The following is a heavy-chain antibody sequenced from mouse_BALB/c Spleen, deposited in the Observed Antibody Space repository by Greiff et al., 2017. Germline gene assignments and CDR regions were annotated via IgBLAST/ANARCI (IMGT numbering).Heavy chain of an antibody. V-gene: IGHV1-69*02. J-gene: IGHJ4*01. CDR2: IDPSDSYT. CDR1: GYTFTSYW. CDR3: ARGSSFYAMDY. D-gene: IGHD1-1*01. Sequence: QVQLKQPGAELVKPGASVKLSCKASGYTFTSYWMHWVKQRPGQGLEWIGEIDPSDSYTNYNQKFKGKATLTVDKSSSTAYMQLSSLTSEDSAVYYCARGSSFYAMDYWGQGTSVTVSS.